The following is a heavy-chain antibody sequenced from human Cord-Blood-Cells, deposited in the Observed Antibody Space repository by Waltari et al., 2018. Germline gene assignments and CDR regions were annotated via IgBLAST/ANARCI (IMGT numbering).Heavy chain of an antibody. CDR3: ARGYGSGTRYGMDV. CDR2: INHSGST. Sequence: QVQLQQWGAGLLKPSETLSLTCAAHGGSFSGYSWSWFRQPPGKGLEWIGEINHSGSTNYNPSLKSRVTISVDTSKNQFSLKLSSVTAADTAVYYCARGYGSGTRYGMDVWGQGTTVTVSS. J-gene: IGHJ6*02. D-gene: IGHD3-10*01. CDR1: GGSFSGYS. V-gene: IGHV4-34*01.